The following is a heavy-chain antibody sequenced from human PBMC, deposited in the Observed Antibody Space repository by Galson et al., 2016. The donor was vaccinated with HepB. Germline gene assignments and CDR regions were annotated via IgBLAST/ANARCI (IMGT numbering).Heavy chain of an antibody. Sequence: SLRLSCAASGFTFSTYWMDWVRQAPGKGLVWVSRIKTDGTTTNYADSVKGRFTISRDNAKNTLYLQMNSLRVEDTAVYYCARGYGSGNYYGSDLWGPGTLVSASS. D-gene: IGHD3-10*01. CDR3: ARGYGSGNYYGSDL. V-gene: IGHV3-74*01. J-gene: IGHJ5*02. CDR2: IKTDGTTT. CDR1: GFTFSTYW.